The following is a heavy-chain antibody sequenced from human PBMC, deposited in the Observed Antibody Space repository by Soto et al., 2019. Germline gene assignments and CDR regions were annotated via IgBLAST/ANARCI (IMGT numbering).Heavy chain of an antibody. D-gene: IGHD1-7*01. CDR2: IIPIFGTA. Sequence: GASVKVSCQASGGTFSSYAISWVRQAPGQGLEWMGGIIPIFGTANYAQKFQGRVTITADESTSTAYMELSSLRSEDTAVYYCARGTNWNYSRANWFDPWGQGTLVTVSS. CDR1: GGTFSSYA. V-gene: IGHV1-69*13. CDR3: ARGTNWNYSRANWFDP. J-gene: IGHJ5*02.